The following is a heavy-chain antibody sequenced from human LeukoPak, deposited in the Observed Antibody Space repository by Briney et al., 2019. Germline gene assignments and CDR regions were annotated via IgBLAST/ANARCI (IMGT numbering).Heavy chain of an antibody. CDR1: GYTFTSYG. D-gene: IGHD3-3*01. V-gene: IGHV1-18*01. CDR2: ISAYNGNT. CDR3: ARDRPPGRGYYPVRPFDF. J-gene: IGHJ4*02. Sequence: GASVKVSCKASGYTFTSYGISWVRQAPGQGLEWMGWISAYNGNTNYAQKLQGRVTMTTDTSTSTAYMELRSLRSDDTAVYYCARDRPPGRGYYPVRPFDFWGQGTLVIVSS.